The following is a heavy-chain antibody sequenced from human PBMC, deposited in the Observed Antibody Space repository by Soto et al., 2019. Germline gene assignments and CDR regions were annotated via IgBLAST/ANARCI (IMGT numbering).Heavy chain of an antibody. D-gene: IGHD3-3*01. Sequence: GKGLEWVSYISSSSSTIYYADSVKGRFTISRDNAKNSLYLQMNSLRAEDTAVYYCARGPPDFWSGYCDYWGQGTLVTVSS. J-gene: IGHJ4*02. V-gene: IGHV3-48*01. CDR2: ISSSSSTI. CDR3: ARGPPDFWSGYCDY.